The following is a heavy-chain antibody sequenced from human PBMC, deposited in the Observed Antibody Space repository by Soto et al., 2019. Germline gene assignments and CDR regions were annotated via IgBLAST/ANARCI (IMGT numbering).Heavy chain of an antibody. J-gene: IGHJ4*02. CDR3: AKKVDY. Sequence: SETLSLTCTVSDDSISSGGYYWTWIRQHPGKGLEWIGYIYFGGRSYYNPSLKSRLSMSVDTSKNQFSLKLSSVTAADTAVYYCAKKVDYWGQGTLVTVPS. CDR2: IYFGGRS. CDR1: DDSISSGGYY. V-gene: IGHV4-31*03.